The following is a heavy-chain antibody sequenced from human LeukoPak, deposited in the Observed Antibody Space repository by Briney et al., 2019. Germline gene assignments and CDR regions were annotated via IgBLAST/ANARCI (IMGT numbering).Heavy chain of an antibody. Sequence: SETLSLTCTVSGGSISRSYYYWGWIRQPPGKGLEWIGSVYYSGSTNYNPSLKSRVTISVDTSKNQFSLKLSSVTAADTAVYYCARTNAFDIWGQGTVVTVSS. J-gene: IGHJ3*02. V-gene: IGHV4-39*07. CDR1: GGSISRSYYY. CDR2: VYYSGST. CDR3: ARTNAFDI.